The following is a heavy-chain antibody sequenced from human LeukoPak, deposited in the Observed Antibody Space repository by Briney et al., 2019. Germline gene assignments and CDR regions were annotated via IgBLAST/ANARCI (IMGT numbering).Heavy chain of an antibody. V-gene: IGHV1-2*02. D-gene: IGHD6-19*01. CDR3: AGGLFSLIAVAGKDGFDP. CDR1: GYTFTGYY. J-gene: IGHJ5*02. CDR2: INPTSGGT. Sequence: ASVKVSCKTSGYTFTGYYIQWVRQAPGQGLEWMGYINPTSGGTNYAQEFQGRVTMTRDTSISTAYMELSRLRSDDTAVYYCAGGLFSLIAVAGKDGFDPWGRGTLVTVSS.